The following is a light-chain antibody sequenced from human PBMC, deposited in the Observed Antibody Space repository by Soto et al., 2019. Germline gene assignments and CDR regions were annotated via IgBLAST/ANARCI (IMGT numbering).Light chain of an antibody. J-gene: IGKJ4*01. V-gene: IGKV1-12*01. CDR1: QGVTNC. Sequence: DIRMTHCPPSLPASFLHRGNTNSRASQGVTNCLTWYQQKPGKAPKLLIYAASSLQSGVPSRFSGSGSGTDFTLTISSLQPEDFATYYCQQGYSFPLTFGGGTKVDIK. CDR2: AAS. CDR3: QQGYSFPLT.